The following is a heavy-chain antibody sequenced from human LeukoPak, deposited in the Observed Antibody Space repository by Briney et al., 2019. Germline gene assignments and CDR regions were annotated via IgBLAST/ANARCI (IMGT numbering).Heavy chain of an antibody. D-gene: IGHD3-22*01. V-gene: IGHV4-39*07. CDR3: ARDVGDTMIVVVRKNWFDP. Sequence: KTSETLSLTCTVSGGSISSSSYYWGWIRQPPGKGLEWIGSIYYSGSTYYNPSLKSRVTISVDTSKNQFSLKLSSVTAADTAVYYCARDVGDTMIVVVRKNWFDPWGQGTLVTVSS. CDR1: GGSISSSSYY. J-gene: IGHJ5*02. CDR2: IYYSGST.